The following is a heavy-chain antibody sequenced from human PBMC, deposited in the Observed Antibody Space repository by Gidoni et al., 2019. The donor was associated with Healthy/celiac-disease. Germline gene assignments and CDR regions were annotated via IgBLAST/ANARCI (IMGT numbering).Heavy chain of an antibody. CDR2: ISYDGSNK. V-gene: IGHV3-30*18. CDR3: AKDPTTFSAAGTYYYYYYGMDV. Sequence: QVQLVESGGGVVQPGRSLRLSCAASGFPFSSYGMHWVRQAPGKGLEWVAVISYDGSNKYYADSVKGRFTISRDNSKNTLYLQMNSLRAEDTAVYYCAKDPTTFSAAGTYYYYYYGMDVWGQGTTVTVSS. CDR1: GFPFSSYG. D-gene: IGHD6-13*01. J-gene: IGHJ6*02.